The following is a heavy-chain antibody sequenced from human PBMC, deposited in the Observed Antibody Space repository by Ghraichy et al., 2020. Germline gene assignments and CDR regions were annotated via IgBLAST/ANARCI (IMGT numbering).Heavy chain of an antibody. V-gene: IGHV1-69*13. Sequence: SVKVSCKASGGTFSSYAISWGRQAPGQGLEWMGGIIPIFGTANYAQKFQGRVTITVDESMSTAYMELSSLRSEDTAVYYCARDDGTRYCTGGVCYLLDYWGQGTLVTVSS. D-gene: IGHD2-8*02. J-gene: IGHJ4*02. CDR1: GGTFSSYA. CDR2: IIPIFGTA. CDR3: ARDDGTRYCTGGVCYLLDY.